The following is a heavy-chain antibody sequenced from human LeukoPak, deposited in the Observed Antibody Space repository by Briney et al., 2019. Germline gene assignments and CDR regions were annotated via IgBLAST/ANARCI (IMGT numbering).Heavy chain of an antibody. V-gene: IGHV1-69*04. D-gene: IGHD3-22*01. CDR1: GGTFSSYA. Sequence: ASVKVSCKVSGGTFSSYAISWVRQAPGQGLEWMGRIIPIFGIANYAQKFQGRVTITADKSTSTAYMELSSLRSEDTAVYYCAFPNPYYYDSSGSETFDYWGQGTLVTVSS. J-gene: IGHJ4*02. CDR2: IIPIFGIA. CDR3: AFPNPYYYDSSGSETFDY.